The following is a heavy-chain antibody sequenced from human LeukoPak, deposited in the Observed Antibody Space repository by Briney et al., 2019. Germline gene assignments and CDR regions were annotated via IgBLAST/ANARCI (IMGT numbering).Heavy chain of an antibody. Sequence: GGSLRPSGEASGFTFSSYEMNWVRQAPGKGLEWVSYISSSGSTIYYADSVKGRFTISRDNAKNSLYLQMNSLRAEDTAVYYCARYCSGGSCYSGFDYWGQGTLVTVSS. V-gene: IGHV3-48*03. CDR2: ISSSGSTI. CDR3: ARYCSGGSCYSGFDY. CDR1: GFTFSSYE. J-gene: IGHJ4*02. D-gene: IGHD2-15*01.